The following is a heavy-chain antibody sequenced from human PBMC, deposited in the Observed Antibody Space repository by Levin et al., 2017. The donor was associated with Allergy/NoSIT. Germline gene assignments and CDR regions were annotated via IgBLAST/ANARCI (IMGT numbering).Heavy chain of an antibody. J-gene: IGHJ4*02. D-gene: IGHD6-19*01. CDR2: ISSNGGST. Sequence: GGSLRLSCSASGFTFSSFAMHWVRQAPGKGLEYASGISSNGGSTYYADSVKGRFTISRDNSKNTLYLQMSSLTTEDTAVYYCVKSARGAVDGTKSFDYWGQGTLVTVSS. CDR3: VKSARGAVDGTKSFDY. CDR1: GFTFSSFA. V-gene: IGHV3-64D*06.